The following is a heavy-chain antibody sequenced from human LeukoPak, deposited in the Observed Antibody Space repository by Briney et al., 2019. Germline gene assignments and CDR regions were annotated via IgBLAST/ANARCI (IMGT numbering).Heavy chain of an antibody. Sequence: GGSLRLSCAASGFTFSTYNMNWVRQAPGKGLEWVSSISSTSSYTYYADSVQGRFTISRDNAKNSLYLQMNSLRAEDTAVYYCARGDSGSYSRPFDYWGQGTLVTVSS. J-gene: IGHJ4*02. CDR3: ARGDSGSYSRPFDY. CDR1: GFTFSTYN. CDR2: ISSTSSYT. D-gene: IGHD1-26*01. V-gene: IGHV3-21*01.